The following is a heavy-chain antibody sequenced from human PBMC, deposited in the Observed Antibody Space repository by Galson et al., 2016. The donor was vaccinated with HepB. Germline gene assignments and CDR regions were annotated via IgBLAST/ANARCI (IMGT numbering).Heavy chain of an antibody. D-gene: IGHD5-18*01. CDR2: TYYRSQWFN. V-gene: IGHV6-1*01. CDR3: TRGYMHTGMNV. Sequence: CAISGDSVTNDDTIWNWIRQSPSRGLEWLGRTYYRSQWFNEYAVSVKGRITINSGTSRNQFSLPLDSVTPDDTAAYFCTRGYMHTGMNVWGQGTTVTVSS. J-gene: IGHJ6*02. CDR1: GDSVTNDDTI.